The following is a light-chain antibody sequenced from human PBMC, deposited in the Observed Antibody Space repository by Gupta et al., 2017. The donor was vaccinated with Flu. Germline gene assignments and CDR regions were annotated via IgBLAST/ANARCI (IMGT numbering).Light chain of an antibody. J-gene: IGKJ1*01. CDR2: TAS. CDR1: QSVSSN. V-gene: IGKV3-15*01. CDR3: QQYSNRPT. Sequence: EIVMTQSPATLSVSPGETATLSCRASQSVSSNLAWYQQKPGQAPGLLIYTASTRAPGISARFSGSGSGTEFTLTISSLQSEDFAVYYCQQYSNRPTFGQGTKVEIK.